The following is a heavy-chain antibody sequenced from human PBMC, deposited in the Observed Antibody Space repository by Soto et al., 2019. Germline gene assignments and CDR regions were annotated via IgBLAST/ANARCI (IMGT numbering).Heavy chain of an antibody. Sequence: SVKVSCKASGGTFSSYAISWVRQAPGQGLEWMGGIIPIFGTANYAQKFQGRVTITADESTSTAYMELSSLRSEDTAVYYCARPYHCGGDSSPTNYYYYGMDVWGQGTTVTVSS. J-gene: IGHJ6*02. D-gene: IGHD2-21*02. V-gene: IGHV1-69*13. CDR1: GGTFSSYA. CDR3: ARPYHCGGDSSPTNYYYYGMDV. CDR2: IIPIFGTA.